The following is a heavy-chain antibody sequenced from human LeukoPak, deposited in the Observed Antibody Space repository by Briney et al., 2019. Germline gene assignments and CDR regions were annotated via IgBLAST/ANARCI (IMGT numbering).Heavy chain of an antibody. CDR3: ATDRDNSDWQKRFDS. CDR2: INQDAREI. Sequence: GGSLRLSCAAAGFTFSRYWMNWYRQAPGKGLEWVGNINQDAREINYVDSERGRFTISRDNAKNSLHLQMNSLRAEDTAVYYCATDRDNSDWQKRFDSWGQGTLVTVSS. CDR1: GFTFSRYW. V-gene: IGHV3-7*01. D-gene: IGHD2-21*02. J-gene: IGHJ4*02.